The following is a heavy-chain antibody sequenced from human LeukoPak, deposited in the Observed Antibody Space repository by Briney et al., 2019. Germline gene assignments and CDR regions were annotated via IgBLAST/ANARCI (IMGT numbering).Heavy chain of an antibody. CDR2: ISQDGGEK. CDR1: GFTFSNYW. V-gene: IGHV3-7*01. D-gene: IGHD1-14*01. J-gene: IGHJ4*02. Sequence: GGSLRLSCAASGFTFSNYWMNWVRQAPGKGLEWVAHISQDGGEKYYADSVKGRFTISRDNTKNSLFLHAYSLRAEGTAVYYCARDSYRALEYWGQGALVTVSS. CDR3: ARDSYRALEY.